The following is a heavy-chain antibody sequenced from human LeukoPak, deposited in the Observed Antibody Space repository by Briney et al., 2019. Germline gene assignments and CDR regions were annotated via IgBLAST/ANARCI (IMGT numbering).Heavy chain of an antibody. J-gene: IGHJ4*02. V-gene: IGHV4-38-2*02. CDR1: GYSITTSSY. CDR2: LYHSGIT. D-gene: IGHD6-13*01. CDR3: ARGSRQLVNFDD. Sequence: PSETLSLTCTVSGYSITTSSYWGWIRQPPGKGPEWIGSLYHSGITYYNPSLQSRVTMSVDTSKNQFSLKLSSVTAADTAVYYCARGSRQLVNFDDWGQGTLVTVSS.